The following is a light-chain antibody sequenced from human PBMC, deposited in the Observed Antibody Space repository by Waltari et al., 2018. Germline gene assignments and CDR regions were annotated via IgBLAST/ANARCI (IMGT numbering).Light chain of an antibody. CDR2: AVT. V-gene: IGLV2-14*03. CDR1: SSDVGVHNY. CDR3: CSHTFDSTWV. J-gene: IGLJ3*02. Sequence: QSALTQPASVSGSPGQSITISCTGTSSDVGVHNYVSWYQQYPGKAPKLLIYAVTKRPSGASRRFSGSRSGNTASLTISGLQPEDEADYYCCSHTFDSTWVFGGGTKLTVL.